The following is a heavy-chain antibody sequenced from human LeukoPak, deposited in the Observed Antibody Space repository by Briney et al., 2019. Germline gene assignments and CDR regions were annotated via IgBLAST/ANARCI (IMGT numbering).Heavy chain of an antibody. J-gene: IGHJ4*02. CDR2: IYYSGST. CDR3: ARGPYYYDSSGYYLGHFDY. D-gene: IGHD3-22*01. CDR1: GGSISSGGYY. Sequence: PSENLSLTCTVSGGSISSGGYYWSWIRQHPGKGLEWIGYIYYSGSTYYNPSLKSRVTISVDTSKNQFSLKLSSVTAADTAVYYCARGPYYYDSSGYYLGHFDYWGQGTLVTVSS. V-gene: IGHV4-31*03.